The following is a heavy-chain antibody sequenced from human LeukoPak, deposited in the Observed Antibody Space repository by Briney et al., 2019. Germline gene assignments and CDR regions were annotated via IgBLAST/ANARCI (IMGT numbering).Heavy chain of an antibody. Sequence: SVKVSCKASGGSFSNFAISWVRQALGQGFEWLGGIFGTVTYAPNFQGRVSFTTDESTSTAYMELSGPTSEDTAVYYFVAQLVDAPPTFDYWGQGTLVTVSS. D-gene: IGHD1-1*01. V-gene: IGHV1-69*05. CDR1: GGSFSNFA. CDR3: VAQLVDAPPTFDY. J-gene: IGHJ4*02. CDR2: IFGTV.